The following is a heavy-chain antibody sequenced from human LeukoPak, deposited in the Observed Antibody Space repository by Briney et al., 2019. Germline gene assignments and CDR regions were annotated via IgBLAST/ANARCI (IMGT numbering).Heavy chain of an antibody. CDR3: AKGGVKGAYYFDY. V-gene: IGHV3-20*04. D-gene: IGHD3-10*01. CDR2: INWNGGST. J-gene: IGHJ4*02. CDR1: GFTFDDYG. Sequence: GGSLRLSCAASGFTFDDYGMSWVRQAPGKGLEWVSGINWNGGSTGYADSVKGRFTISRDNAKNSLYLQMNSLRAEDTAVYYCAKGGVKGAYYFDYWGQGTLVTVSS.